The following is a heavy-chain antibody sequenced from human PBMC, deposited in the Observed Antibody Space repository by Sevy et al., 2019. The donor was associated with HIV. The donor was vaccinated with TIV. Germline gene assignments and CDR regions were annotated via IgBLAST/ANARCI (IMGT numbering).Heavy chain of an antibody. J-gene: IGHJ4*02. D-gene: IGHD6-13*01. CDR3: AREGYSSSWRELDY. Sequence: GGSLRLSCAASGFTFSSYAMHWVRQAPGKGLEWVAVISYDGSNKYYADSVKGRFTISRDNSKNTLYLQMNSLRAEDMAVYYCAREGYSSSWRELDYWGQGTLVTVSS. V-gene: IGHV3-30-3*01. CDR1: GFTFSSYA. CDR2: ISYDGSNK.